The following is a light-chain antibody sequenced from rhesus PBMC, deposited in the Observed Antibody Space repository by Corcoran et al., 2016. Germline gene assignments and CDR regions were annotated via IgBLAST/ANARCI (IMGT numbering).Light chain of an antibody. CDR1: QSISSW. CDR3: LQYSSSRT. J-gene: IGKJ1*01. V-gene: IGKV1-22*01. Sequence: DIQMTQSPSSLSASVGDTVTITCRASQSISSWLDWYQQKPGKAPKLLSDKASSLQSGVPSRFSGSGSGTDFPLTLSSLQPEDFATYSCLQYSSSRTFGQGTKVEIK. CDR2: KAS.